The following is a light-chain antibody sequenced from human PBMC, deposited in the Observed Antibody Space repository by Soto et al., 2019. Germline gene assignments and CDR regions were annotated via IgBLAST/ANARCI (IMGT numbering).Light chain of an antibody. J-gene: IGKJ2*01. CDR2: WAS. CDR1: QSVLYSSNNKNY. CDR3: QQYYSTPSYT. Sequence: DIVMTQSPDSLAVSLGERATINCKSSQSVLYSSNNKNYLAWYQQKPGQPPKLLIYWASTRESGVPDRFSGSGSGTDFTLTISSLQAEDVAVYYCQQYYSTPSYTFGQGTKLDIK. V-gene: IGKV4-1*01.